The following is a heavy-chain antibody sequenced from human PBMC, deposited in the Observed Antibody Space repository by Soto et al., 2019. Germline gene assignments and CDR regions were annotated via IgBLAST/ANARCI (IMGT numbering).Heavy chain of an antibody. J-gene: IGHJ4*02. CDR2: MNPNSGNT. CDR3: AVPAAFESDFDY. CDR1: GYTFTSYD. D-gene: IGHD2-2*01. V-gene: IGHV1-8*01. Sequence: ASVKVSCKASGYTFTSYDINWVRQATGQGLEWMGWMNPNSGNTGYAQKFQGRVTMTRNTSISTAYMELSSLRSEDTAVYYCAVPAAFESDFDYWGQGTLVTVSS.